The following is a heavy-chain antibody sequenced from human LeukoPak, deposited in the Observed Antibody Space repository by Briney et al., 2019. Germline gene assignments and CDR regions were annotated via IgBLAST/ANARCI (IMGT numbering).Heavy chain of an antibody. CDR3: ARGNYDSSAFDP. CDR1: GYTFTSYD. V-gene: IGHV1-8*01. D-gene: IGHD3-22*01. CDR2: MNPNSGNT. J-gene: IGHJ5*02. Sequence: ASVKVSCKASGYTFTSYDINWVRQATGQGLEWMGWMNPNSGNTGYAQKFQGRVTMTRNTSISTAYMEPSSLRSEDTAVFYCARGNYDSSAFDPWGQGTLVTVSS.